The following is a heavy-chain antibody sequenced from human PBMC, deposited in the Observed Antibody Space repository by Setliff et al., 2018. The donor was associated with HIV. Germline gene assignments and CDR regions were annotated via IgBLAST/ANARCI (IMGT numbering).Heavy chain of an antibody. CDR3: ARARLQGIVTAVGPRDNCLDP. D-gene: IGHD1-26*01. CDR2: ISAYTGHT. V-gene: IGHV1-18*01. CDR1: GYSFINYG. J-gene: IGHJ5*02. Sequence: ASVKVSCKASGYSFINYGISWVRQAPGQGPEWMGWISAYTGHTDYAPRLLGRVTMTTDTSTSTAYMELRSLTSDDTAVYYCARARLQGIVTAVGPRDNCLDPWDQGTRVTVSS.